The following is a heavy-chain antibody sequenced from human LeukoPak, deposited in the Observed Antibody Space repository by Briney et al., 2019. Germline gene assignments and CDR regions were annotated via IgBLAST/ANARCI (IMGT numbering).Heavy chain of an antibody. Sequence: PGGSLRLSCAASGFTFSSYSVNWVRQAPGKGLEWVSSISSSSSYIYYADSVKGRFTISRDNAKNSLYLQMNSLRAEDTAVYYCASGGSYYGYFDYWGQGTLVTVSS. CDR1: GFTFSSYS. CDR3: ASGGSYYGYFDY. J-gene: IGHJ4*02. D-gene: IGHD1-26*01. V-gene: IGHV3-21*01. CDR2: ISSSSSYI.